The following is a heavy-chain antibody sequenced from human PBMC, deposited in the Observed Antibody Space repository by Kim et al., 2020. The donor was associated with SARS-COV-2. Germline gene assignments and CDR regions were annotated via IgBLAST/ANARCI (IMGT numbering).Heavy chain of an antibody. D-gene: IGHD6-19*01. J-gene: IGHJ4*02. CDR3: AKDRNSIAVAGPYFDY. CDR1: GFTFSSYG. V-gene: IGHV3-30*18. Sequence: GGSLRLSCAASGFTFSSYGMHWVRQAPGKGLEWVAVISYDGSNKYYADSVKGRFTISRDNSKNTLYLQMNSLRAEDTAVYYCAKDRNSIAVAGPYFDYWGQGTLVTVSS. CDR2: ISYDGSNK.